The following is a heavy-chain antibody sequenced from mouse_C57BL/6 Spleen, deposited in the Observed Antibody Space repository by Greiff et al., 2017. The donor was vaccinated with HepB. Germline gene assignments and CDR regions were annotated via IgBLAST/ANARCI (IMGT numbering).Heavy chain of an antibody. Sequence: EVQLVESGGGLVQPGGSLKLSCAASGFTFSDYYMYWVRQTPEKRLEWVAYISNGGGSTYYPDTVKGRFTISRDNAKNTLYLQMSRLKSEDTAMYYCARRGAYGNFDYWGQGTTLTVSS. CDR1: GFTFSDYY. V-gene: IGHV5-12*01. CDR2: ISNGGGST. D-gene: IGHD2-10*02. CDR3: ARRGAYGNFDY. J-gene: IGHJ2*01.